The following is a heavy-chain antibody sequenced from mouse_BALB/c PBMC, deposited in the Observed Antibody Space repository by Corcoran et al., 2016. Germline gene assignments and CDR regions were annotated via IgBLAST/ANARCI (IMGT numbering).Heavy chain of an antibody. Sequence: LVKTGASVKISCKASGYSFTGYYMHWVKQRHGKSLEWIGYISCYNGATSYNQKFKGKATFTVDTSSSTAYMQFNSLTSEDSAVYYCARGNDADGGPCAYWRQGTLVTVSA. CDR3: ARGNDADGGPCAY. J-gene: IGHJ3*01. CDR1: GYSFTGYY. D-gene: IGHD2-3*01. CDR2: ISCYNGAT. V-gene: IGHV1S34*01.